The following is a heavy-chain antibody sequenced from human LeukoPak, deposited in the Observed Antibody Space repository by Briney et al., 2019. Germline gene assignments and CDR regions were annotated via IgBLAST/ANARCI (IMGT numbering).Heavy chain of an antibody. CDR3: AKRSGYTTGWFFDF. CDR2: ISGSVGST. D-gene: IGHD6-19*01. J-gene: IGHJ4*02. Sequence: PGGSLRLSCAASGFTFSSYAMSWVRQAPGKGLEWVSAISGSVGSTYYADSVKGRFTISRDNSKNTLFLQMNSLRAEDTAVFYCAKRSGYTTGWFFDFWGQGTLVTVSS. CDR1: GFTFSSYA. V-gene: IGHV3-23*01.